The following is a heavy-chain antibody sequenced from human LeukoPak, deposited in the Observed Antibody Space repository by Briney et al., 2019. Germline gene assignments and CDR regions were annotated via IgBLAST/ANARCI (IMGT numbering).Heavy chain of an antibody. CDR2: IYPGDSDT. CDR3: ASTYYGSGTHDAFDI. J-gene: IGHJ3*02. Sequence: PGESLKISCKGSGYSFTSYWIGWVRQMPGKGLEWMGIIYPGDSDTRYSPSFQGQVTISADKSISTAYLQWSSLKASDTAMYYCASTYYGSGTHDAFDIWGQGTMVTVSS. V-gene: IGHV5-51*01. D-gene: IGHD3-10*01. CDR1: GYSFTSYW.